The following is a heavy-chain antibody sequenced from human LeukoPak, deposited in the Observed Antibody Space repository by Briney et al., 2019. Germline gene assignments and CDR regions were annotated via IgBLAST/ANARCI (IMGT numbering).Heavy chain of an antibody. Sequence: GGSLRLSCAASGFTFSTYAMLWVRQAPGKGLEWVALISYDGSNKYYADSVKGRFTISRDNSKNTPYLQMNSLRAEDTAVYYCARDEQLAFQDWGQGTLVTVSS. CDR2: ISYDGSNK. V-gene: IGHV3-30-3*01. CDR1: GFTFSTYA. D-gene: IGHD6-13*01. J-gene: IGHJ4*02. CDR3: ARDEQLAFQD.